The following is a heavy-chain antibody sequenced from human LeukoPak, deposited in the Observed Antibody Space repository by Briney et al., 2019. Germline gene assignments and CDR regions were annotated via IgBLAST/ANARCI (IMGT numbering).Heavy chain of an antibody. D-gene: IGHD3-22*01. J-gene: IGHJ4*02. V-gene: IGHV1-46*01. CDR3: ARDDSTANCYLSH. CDR1: GYTFTNYY. CDR2: INPSGGGT. Sequence: ASVKVSCKASGYTFTNYYIHWVRQAPGQGLEWMGIINPSGGGTSYAQKFQGRVTMTRDTSTSTVCMELSSLRSEDTAVYYCARDDSTANCYLSHWGQGTLVTVSS.